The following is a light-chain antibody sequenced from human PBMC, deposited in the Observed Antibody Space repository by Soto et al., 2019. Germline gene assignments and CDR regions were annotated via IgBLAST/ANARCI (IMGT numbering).Light chain of an antibody. CDR2: EAA. Sequence: QSALTQPASVSGSPGQSITISCTGTSNDIGANNYVSWYQHHPGKAPKILIYEAANRPSGVSHRFSGSKSGNTASLTISGLHAEDDADYFCTSYTGATTHVFGGGTKLTVL. V-gene: IGLV2-14*01. CDR1: SNDIGANNY. J-gene: IGLJ2*01. CDR3: TSYTGATTHV.